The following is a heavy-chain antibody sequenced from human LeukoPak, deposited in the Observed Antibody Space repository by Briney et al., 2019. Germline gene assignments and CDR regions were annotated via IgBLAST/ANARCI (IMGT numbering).Heavy chain of an antibody. D-gene: IGHD4-23*01. J-gene: IGHJ4*02. Sequence: SVKVSCKASGGTFRSYAISWLRQAPGQGLEWMGGITPIFGTANYAQKFQGRVTITAVESMSTAYMELSSLRSEDTAVYYCARGWLAETTVVTPYNYWGQGTLVTVSS. CDR2: ITPIFGTA. V-gene: IGHV1-69*01. CDR1: GGTFRSYA. CDR3: ARGWLAETTVVTPYNY.